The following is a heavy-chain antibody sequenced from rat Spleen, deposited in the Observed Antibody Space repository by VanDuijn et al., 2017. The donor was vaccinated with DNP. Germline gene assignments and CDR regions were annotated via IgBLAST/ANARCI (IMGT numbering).Heavy chain of an antibody. D-gene: IGHD4-1*01. CDR1: GFTFSDYN. CDR3: TTGLGLAY. J-gene: IGHJ3*01. Sequence: EVQLVESGGGLVQPGRSLKLSCAASGFTFSDYNMAWVRQAPKKGLEWVATITYDGSRTYYPDSVKGRFTFSRDNAENTVYLQMNSLRSEDTATYYCTTGLGLAYWGQGTLVTVSS. CDR2: ITYDGSRT. V-gene: IGHV5S10*01.